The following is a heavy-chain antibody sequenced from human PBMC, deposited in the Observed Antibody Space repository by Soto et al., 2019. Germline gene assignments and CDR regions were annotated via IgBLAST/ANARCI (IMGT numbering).Heavy chain of an antibody. CDR2: INPNSGGT. J-gene: IGHJ4*02. CDR1: GYTFTGYY. Sequence: ASVKVSCKASGYTFTGYYMHWVRQAPGQGLEWMGWINPNSGGTNYAQKFQGWVTMTRDTSISTAYMELSRLRSDDTAVYYCARDKGIAVAGIDYWGQGTLVTVSS. V-gene: IGHV1-2*04. CDR3: ARDKGIAVAGIDY. D-gene: IGHD6-13*01.